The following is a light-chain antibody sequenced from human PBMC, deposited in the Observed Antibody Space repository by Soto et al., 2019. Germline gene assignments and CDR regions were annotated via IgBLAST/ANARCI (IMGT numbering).Light chain of an antibody. J-gene: IGKJ4*01. CDR1: QSISSG. V-gene: IGKV1-5*03. CDR2: KAS. Sequence: DIQMTQSPSTLSASVGDRVTITCRASQSISSGLAWYQQKPGKAPKLLIYKASSLESGVPSRFSGSGSGTEFTLTISSLQPDDFATYYCQQYNSYSAHGLTFGGGTKVGIK. CDR3: QQYNSYSAHGLT.